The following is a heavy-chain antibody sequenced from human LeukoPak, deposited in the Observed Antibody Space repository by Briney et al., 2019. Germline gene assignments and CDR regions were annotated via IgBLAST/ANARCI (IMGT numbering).Heavy chain of an antibody. CDR1: GFTFSDYY. Sequence: GGSLRLSCAASGFTFSDYYMNWIRQASGKGLEWLSSFTSRSRNIYYADSVKGRFTISRDNAKNLLYLQMNSLRAEDTAIYYCARAPRGRDGYNPYYFDYWGQGTLVTFSS. CDR3: ARAPRGRDGYNPYYFDY. V-gene: IGHV3-21*06. J-gene: IGHJ4*02. CDR2: FTSRSRNI. D-gene: IGHD5-24*01.